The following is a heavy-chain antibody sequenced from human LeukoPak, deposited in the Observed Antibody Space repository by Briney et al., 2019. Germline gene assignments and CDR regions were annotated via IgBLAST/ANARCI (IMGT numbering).Heavy chain of an antibody. CDR3: ARGGCSGGSCYSPRRDYGMDV. D-gene: IGHD2-15*01. J-gene: IGHJ6*04. CDR2: IIPIFGTA. V-gene: IGHV1-69*13. Sequence: ASVKVSCKASGGTFSSYAISWVRQAPGQGLEWMGGIIPIFGTANYAQKFQGRVAITADESTSTAYMELSSLRSEDTAVYYCARGGCSGGSCYSPRRDYGMDVWGKGTTVTVSS. CDR1: GGTFSSYA.